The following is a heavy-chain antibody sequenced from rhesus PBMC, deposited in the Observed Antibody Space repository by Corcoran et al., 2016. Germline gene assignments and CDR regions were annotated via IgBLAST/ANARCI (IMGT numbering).Heavy chain of an antibody. V-gene: IGHV2S1*01. CDR1: GFSLSISGMG. CDR3: ARLRGSGSWNWNYFDY. J-gene: IGHJ4*01. D-gene: IGHD6-25*01. Sequence: QVTLKESGPALVKPTQTLTLTCTFSGFSLSISGMGVGWLRQPPGKALEWLASIYWEDDKYYSTYGKRRLTLSKDTSKNQVVRTMTHRDPVDTATYFCARLRGSGSWNWNYFDYGGQGVLVTVSS. CDR2: IYWEDDK.